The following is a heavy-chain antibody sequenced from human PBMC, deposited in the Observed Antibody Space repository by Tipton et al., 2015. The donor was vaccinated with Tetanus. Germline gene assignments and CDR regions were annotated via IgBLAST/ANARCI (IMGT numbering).Heavy chain of an antibody. CDR3: ARFLALERRVGMDV. Sequence: TLSLTCTVSGGSISSGDYYWSWIRQPPGKGLEWIGEIYHSGSTNYNPSLKSRVTISVDKSKNQFSLKLSSVTAADTAVYYCARFLALERRVGMDVWGQGTTVTVSS. CDR1: GGSISSGDYY. J-gene: IGHJ6*02. D-gene: IGHD1-1*01. CDR2: IYHSGST. V-gene: IGHV4-30-4*01.